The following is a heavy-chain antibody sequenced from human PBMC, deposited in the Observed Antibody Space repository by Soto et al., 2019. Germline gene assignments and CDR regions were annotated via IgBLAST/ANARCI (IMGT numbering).Heavy chain of an antibody. Sequence: SETLSLTCAVYGGSFSGYYWTWIRQPPGTGLEWIGEINHSGSTNYNPSLKSRVTISVDTSKNQFSLKLTSVTAADTAVYYCARVFYGSGSYSNLYYYYGMDVWGQGTTVTVSS. CDR3: ARVFYGSGSYSNLYYYYGMDV. CDR2: INHSGST. V-gene: IGHV4-34*01. J-gene: IGHJ6*02. CDR1: GGSFSGYY. D-gene: IGHD3-10*01.